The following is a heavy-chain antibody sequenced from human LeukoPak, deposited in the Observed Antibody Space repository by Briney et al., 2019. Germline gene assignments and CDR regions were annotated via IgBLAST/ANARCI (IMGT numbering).Heavy chain of an antibody. CDR2: INHSGST. CDR3: ARGRDYGDYGRYYYYMDV. CDR1: GVSFSGYY. Sequence: SETLSLTCAVYGVSFSGYYWSWIRQPPGKGLEWIGEINHSGSTNYNPSLKSRVTMSVDTSKNQFSLNLSSVTAADTAVYYCARGRDYGDYGRYYYYMDVWGKGTTVTISS. D-gene: IGHD4-17*01. J-gene: IGHJ6*03. V-gene: IGHV4-34*01.